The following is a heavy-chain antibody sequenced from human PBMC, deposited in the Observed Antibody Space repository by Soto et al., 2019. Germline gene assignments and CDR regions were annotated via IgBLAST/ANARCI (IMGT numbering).Heavy chain of an antibody. Sequence: PGGSLILSCAASGFTFSTYVMHWVRQATGKGLQWVAVISYDGRNKYYVDSEKGRFTISRDNSKNTLYLQMSSLRAEDTAVYHCAKRRGLEVPSALDYWGQGTLVTVSS. CDR2: ISYDGRNK. CDR3: AKRRGLEVPSALDY. J-gene: IGHJ4*02. V-gene: IGHV3-30*18. D-gene: IGHD2-2*01. CDR1: GFTFSTYV.